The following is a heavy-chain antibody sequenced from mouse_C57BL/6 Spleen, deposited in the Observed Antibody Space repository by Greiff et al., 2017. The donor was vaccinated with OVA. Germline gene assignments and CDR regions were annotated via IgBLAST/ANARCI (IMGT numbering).Heavy chain of an antibody. D-gene: IGHD1-1*01. Sequence: VKLMESGPGLVQPSQSLSITCTVSGFSLTSYGVHWVRQSPGKGLEWLGVIWRGGSTDYNAAFMSRLSITKDNSKSQVFFKMNSLQADDTAIYYCAKTYGSSYEDYAMDYWGQGTSVTVSS. CDR2: IWRGGST. J-gene: IGHJ4*01. V-gene: IGHV2-5*01. CDR1: GFSLTSYG. CDR3: AKTYGSSYEDYAMDY.